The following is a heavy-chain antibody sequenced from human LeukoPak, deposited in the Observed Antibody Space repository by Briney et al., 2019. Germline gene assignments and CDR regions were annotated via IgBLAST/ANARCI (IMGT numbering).Heavy chain of an antibody. CDR2: INHGGST. D-gene: IGHD5-12*01. V-gene: IGHV4-34*01. Sequence: PGGSLRLSCAASGFIISSFAMSWVRQSPGKGLEWIGEINHGGSTNYNSSLKSRVTISVDPSKNQFSLKLNSVTAADTAVYYCARGALAIGGSDYFAYWGQGTLVTVSS. J-gene: IGHJ4*02. CDR1: GFIISSFA. CDR3: ARGALAIGGSDYFAY.